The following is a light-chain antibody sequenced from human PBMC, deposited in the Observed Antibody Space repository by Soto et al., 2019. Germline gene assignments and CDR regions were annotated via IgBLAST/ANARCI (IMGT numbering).Light chain of an antibody. V-gene: IGKV1-39*01. CDR3: QQSYNTPFT. CDR2: AAS. Sequence: DIQMTQSPSSLSASVGDRVTITCRASQSISSYLNWYQQKPGQAPKLLIYAASTLQSGVPSRFSGSGSVTDFTLTISSLQPEDFATFYCQQSYNTPFTFGPGTKVDIE. CDR1: QSISSY. J-gene: IGKJ3*01.